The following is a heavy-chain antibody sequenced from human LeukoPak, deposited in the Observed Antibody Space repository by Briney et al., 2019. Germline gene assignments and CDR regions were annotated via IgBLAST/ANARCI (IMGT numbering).Heavy chain of an antibody. V-gene: IGHV4-61*02. D-gene: IGHD5-18*01. CDR2: IYTSGST. CDR1: GGSISSNSYY. Sequence: TLSLTCTVSGGSISSNSYYWSWIRQPAGKGLEWIGRIYTSGSTNYNPSLKSRVTISVDTSKNQFSLKLTSVTAADTAVYYCARTTEGGYTYGYFYYYYMDVWGKGTTVTISS. J-gene: IGHJ6*03. CDR3: ARTTEGGYTYGYFYYYYMDV.